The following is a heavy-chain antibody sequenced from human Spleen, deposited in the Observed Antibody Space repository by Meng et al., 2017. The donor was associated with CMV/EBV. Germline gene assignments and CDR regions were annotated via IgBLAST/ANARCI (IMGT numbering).Heavy chain of an antibody. J-gene: IGHJ5*02. Sequence: QLQLQESGPGLVKPSETLSLTCTVSGGSISSSSYYWGWIRQPPGKGLEWIGSIYYSGSTYYNPSLKSRVTISVDTSKNQFSLKLSSVTAADTAVYYCARAEDESNGWGGFDPWGQGTLVTVSS. CDR3: ARAEDESNGWGGFDP. CDR2: IYYSGST. D-gene: IGHD3-16*01. CDR1: GGSISSSSYY. V-gene: IGHV4-39*07.